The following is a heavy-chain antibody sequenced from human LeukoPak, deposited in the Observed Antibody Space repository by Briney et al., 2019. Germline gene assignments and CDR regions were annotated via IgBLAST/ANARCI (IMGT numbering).Heavy chain of an antibody. Sequence: PGGSLRLSCAASGFTFSSYGMHWVRQAPGKGLEWVAFIRYDGSNKYYADSVKGRFTISRDNSKNTLYLQMNSLRAEDTAVYYCAKGHCSGGSRYFFDYWGQGTQVTVSS. CDR1: GFTFSSYG. CDR2: IRYDGSNK. V-gene: IGHV3-30*02. D-gene: IGHD2-15*01. CDR3: AKGHCSGGSRYFFDY. J-gene: IGHJ4*02.